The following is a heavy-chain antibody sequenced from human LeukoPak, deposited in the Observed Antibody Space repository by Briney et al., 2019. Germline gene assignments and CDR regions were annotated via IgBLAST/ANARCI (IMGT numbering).Heavy chain of an antibody. CDR1: GLTFSSHW. D-gene: IGHD5-18*01. J-gene: IGHJ4*02. Sequence: GGSPRLSCAASGLTFSSHWMHWVRQAPGKGLEWVAVISYDGSNKYYADSVKGRFTISRDNSKNTLYLQMNSLRAEDTAVYYCAKGGLLPIQLSGEDYFDYWGQGTLVTVSS. CDR3: AKGGLLPIQLSGEDYFDY. CDR2: ISYDGSNK. V-gene: IGHV3-30*18.